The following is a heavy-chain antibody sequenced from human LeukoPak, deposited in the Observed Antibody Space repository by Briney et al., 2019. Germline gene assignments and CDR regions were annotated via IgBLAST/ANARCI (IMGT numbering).Heavy chain of an antibody. Sequence: PSQTLPLTCTVSGGSISRGGYYWSWIRQHPGKGLEWIGYIYYSGSTYYNPSLKSRLTISVDTSKNQFSLKLSSVTAADTAVYYCAKVHTYYYDSSGSLTDWGQGTLVTVSS. D-gene: IGHD3-22*01. V-gene: IGHV4-31*03. CDR3: AKVHTYYYDSSGSLTD. J-gene: IGHJ4*02. CDR2: IYYSGST. CDR1: GGSISRGGYY.